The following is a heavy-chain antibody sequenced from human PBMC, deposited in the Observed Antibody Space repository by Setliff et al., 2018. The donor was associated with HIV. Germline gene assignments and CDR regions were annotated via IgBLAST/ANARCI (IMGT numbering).Heavy chain of an antibody. CDR1: GGSFSDYY. J-gene: IGHJ6*03. CDR3: AGGEVRSRYVSSRAPFYHYYYYMDV. V-gene: IGHV4-34*01. Sequence: PSETLSLTCVVYGGSFSDYYWTWIRQPPEKGLEWIGEINYSGSTDYNSSLRSRVTISVDTSMNQISLKLTSVTAADTAVYYCAGGEVRSRYVSSRAPFYHYYYYMDVWGKGTTVTVSS. CDR2: INYSGST. D-gene: IGHD6-13*01.